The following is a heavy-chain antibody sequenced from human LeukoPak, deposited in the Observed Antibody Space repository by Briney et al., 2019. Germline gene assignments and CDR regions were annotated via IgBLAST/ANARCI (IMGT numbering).Heavy chain of an antibody. CDR3: ARAGTEGSSSWYVDY. Sequence: PSETRSLTCSVSGGSISRSSYYWGWIRQPPGKGLEWIGNIYYSGSTYYNPSLKSRVTISVDTSKNQFSLKLSSVTAADTAVYYCARAGTEGSSSWYVDYWGQGTLVTVSS. D-gene: IGHD6-13*01. V-gene: IGHV4-39*07. J-gene: IGHJ4*02. CDR2: IYYSGST. CDR1: GGSISRSSYY.